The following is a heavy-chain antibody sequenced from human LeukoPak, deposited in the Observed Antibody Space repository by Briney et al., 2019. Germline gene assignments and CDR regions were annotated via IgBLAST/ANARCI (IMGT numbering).Heavy chain of an antibody. CDR3: ARGTLRTSYYYYGMDV. J-gene: IGHJ6*02. CDR2: INYSGNT. CDR1: GGSFSGYY. Sequence: SETLSLTCAVYGGSFSGYYWSWIRQPPGKGLEWIGEINYSGNTNYSPSLKSRVTISVDTSKNQFSLKLSSVTAADTAVYYCARGTLRTSYYYYGMDVWGQGTTVTASS. V-gene: IGHV4-34*01. D-gene: IGHD3-16*01.